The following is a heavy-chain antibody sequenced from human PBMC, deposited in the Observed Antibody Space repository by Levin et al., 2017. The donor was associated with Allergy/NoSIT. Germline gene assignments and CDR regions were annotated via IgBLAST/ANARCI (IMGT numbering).Heavy chain of an antibody. CDR3: ARDNYDCFDSYYGWFDP. CDR1: SGSMNNYY. D-gene: IGHD3-3*01. J-gene: IGHJ5*02. Sequence: PSETLSLTCTVSSGSMNNYYWSWIRQPPGKGLEWIGYVHPSGHSHFNPSLNSRATISVDTSKNQFSLELTSITPADTAVYYCARDNYDCFDSYYGWFDPWGQGTLVSVSS. V-gene: IGHV4-59*12. CDR2: VHPSGHS.